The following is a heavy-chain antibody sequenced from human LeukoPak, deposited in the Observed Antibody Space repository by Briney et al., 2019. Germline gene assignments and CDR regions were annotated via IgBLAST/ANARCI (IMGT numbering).Heavy chain of an antibody. CDR3: ARYIGGDSSSWSWFDP. CDR1: GFTFSNYN. V-gene: IGHV3-21*06. J-gene: IGHJ5*02. D-gene: IGHD6-13*01. CDR2: ISGSSRYI. Sequence: PGGSLRLSCAASGFTFSNYNMNWVRQAPGKGLEWVSCISGSSRYIDYADSAKGRFTISRDNTKNSLFLQMNSLRAEDTAVYYCARYIGGDSSSWSWFDPWGQGTLVTVSS.